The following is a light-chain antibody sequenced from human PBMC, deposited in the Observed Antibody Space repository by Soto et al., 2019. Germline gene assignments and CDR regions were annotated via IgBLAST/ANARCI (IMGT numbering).Light chain of an antibody. V-gene: IGKV1-27*01. CDR1: EDISNY. CDR2: GAS. Sequence: DIQMTQSPSSLSASVGDRVTITCRASEDISNYLAWYQQKPGKVPKLLIYGASTLQSGVPSRFSGSGSGTDFTLNISSLQTEDVATYYCQNYNRAPRTFGQGTKVESK. CDR3: QNYNRAPRT. J-gene: IGKJ1*01.